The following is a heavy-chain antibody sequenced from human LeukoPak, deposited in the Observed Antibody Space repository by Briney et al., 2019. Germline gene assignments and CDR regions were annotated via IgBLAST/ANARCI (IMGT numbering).Heavy chain of an antibody. CDR3: ARGETYYYDSSGYPFDY. CDR1: GYTFTSYA. D-gene: IGHD3-22*01. J-gene: IGHJ4*02. V-gene: IGHV7-4-1*02. CDR2: INTNTGNP. Sequence: ASVKVSCKASGYTFTSYAMNWVRQAPGQGLEWMGWINTNTGNPTYAQGFTGRFVFSLDTSVSTAYLQISSLKAEDTAVYYRARGETYYYDSSGYPFDYWGQGTLVTVSS.